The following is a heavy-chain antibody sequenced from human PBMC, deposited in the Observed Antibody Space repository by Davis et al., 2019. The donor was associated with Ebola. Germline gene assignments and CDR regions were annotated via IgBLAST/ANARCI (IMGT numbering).Heavy chain of an antibody. Sequence: GESLKISCAAPGFTFSGSAMHWVRQASGKGLEWVGRIRSKANSYATAYAASVKGRFTISRDDSKNTAYLQMNSLKTEDTAVYYCTGDGDYEDYWGQGTLVTVSS. V-gene: IGHV3-73*01. J-gene: IGHJ4*02. CDR3: TGDGDYEDY. CDR2: IRSKANSYAT. CDR1: GFTFSGSA. D-gene: IGHD4-17*01.